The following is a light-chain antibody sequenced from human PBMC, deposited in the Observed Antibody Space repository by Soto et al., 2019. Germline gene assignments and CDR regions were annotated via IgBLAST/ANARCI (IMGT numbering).Light chain of an antibody. CDR2: VAS. CDR3: QHFNSYPLT. Sequence: DIQLTQSPSFLSAFVGDRVTITCRASQVIGSNLAWYQQKPGKPPKLLIYVASTLQSGVPSRFSGSRYGTEFTLTISSLQPEDFATYYCQHFNSYPLTFGGGTRVDLK. V-gene: IGKV1-9*01. J-gene: IGKJ4*01. CDR1: QVIGSN.